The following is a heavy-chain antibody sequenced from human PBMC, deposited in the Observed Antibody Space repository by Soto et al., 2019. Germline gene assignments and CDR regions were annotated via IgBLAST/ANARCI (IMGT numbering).Heavy chain of an antibody. Sequence: SETLSLTCTVTGGSMTSGDQYWTWIRHRPGGGLEWFGYINHRGSLYYNPSLKSRVSMSVDTSKNQFSLNLSSVTAADTAVYYCARELPQRQGRNMDVWGQGATVTVSS. CDR3: ARELPQRQGRNMDV. V-gene: IGHV4-31*03. CDR2: INHRGSL. D-gene: IGHD1-1*01. CDR1: GGSMTSGDQY. J-gene: IGHJ6*02.